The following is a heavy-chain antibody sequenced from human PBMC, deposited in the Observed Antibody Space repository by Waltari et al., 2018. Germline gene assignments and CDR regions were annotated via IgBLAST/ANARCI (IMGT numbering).Heavy chain of an antibody. Sequence: QVQLQQWGAGLLKPSETLSLTCAVYGGSFSGYYWCWIRQPPGKGLEWIGEINHSGSTNYNPSLKSRVTISVDTSKNQFSLKLSSVTAADTAVYYCVIRMIDYYYYGMDVWGQGTTVTVSS. J-gene: IGHJ6*02. CDR2: INHSGST. CDR1: GGSFSGYY. D-gene: IGHD2-21*01. V-gene: IGHV4-34*01. CDR3: VIRMIDYYYYGMDV.